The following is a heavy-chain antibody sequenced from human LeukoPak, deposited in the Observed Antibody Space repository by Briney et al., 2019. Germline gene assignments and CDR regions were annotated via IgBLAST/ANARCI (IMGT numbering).Heavy chain of an antibody. CDR1: GFTFDDYG. J-gene: IGHJ4*02. CDR3: ARDLMGIAYRGAFYY. Sequence: PGGSLRLSCAASGFTFDDYGMSWVRQAPGKGLEWVSGINWNGGSTRYADSVKGRFTISRDNAKNSLYLQMNSLRAEDTAVYYCARDLMGIAYRGAFYYWGQGTLVTVSS. D-gene: IGHD6-13*01. CDR2: INWNGGST. V-gene: IGHV3-20*04.